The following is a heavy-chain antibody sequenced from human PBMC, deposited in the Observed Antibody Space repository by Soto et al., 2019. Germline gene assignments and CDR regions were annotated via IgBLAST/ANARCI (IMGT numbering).Heavy chain of an antibody. J-gene: IGHJ4*02. D-gene: IGHD5-12*01. CDR1: GYTFTGYY. Sequence: XSVKVSCKASGYTFTGYYMHWVRQAPGQGLEWMGWINPNSGGTNYAQKFQGWVTMTRDTSISTAYMELSRLRSDDTAVYYCARELSGYSGYDQPYFDYWGQGTLVTVSS. CDR2: INPNSGGT. V-gene: IGHV1-2*04. CDR3: ARELSGYSGYDQPYFDY.